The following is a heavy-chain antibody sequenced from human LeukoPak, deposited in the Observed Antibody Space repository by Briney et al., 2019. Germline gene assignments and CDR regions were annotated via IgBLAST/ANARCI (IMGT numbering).Heavy chain of an antibody. V-gene: IGHV1-2*02. CDR2: INPNNSGT. Sequence: ASVKISCKASGYTFTDYYMNWVRPAPGQGLEWMGWINPNNSGTVFAQNFQGRVTLTRDTSINTAYLELSSLTSDDTAVYYCAREAIDQMQGGITNWFDPWGQGTLVTVSS. CDR1: GYTFTDYY. CDR3: AREAIDQMQGGITNWFDP. J-gene: IGHJ5*02. D-gene: IGHD3-16*01.